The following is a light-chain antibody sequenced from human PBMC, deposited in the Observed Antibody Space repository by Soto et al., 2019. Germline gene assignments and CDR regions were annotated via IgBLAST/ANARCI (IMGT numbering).Light chain of an antibody. CDR2: SNN. CDR1: SSNIGTNT. CDR3: ASWDDSLNGPV. J-gene: IGLJ2*01. V-gene: IGLV1-44*01. Sequence: QSVLTQPPSASGTPGQRVTISCSGSSSNIGTNTVNWYQHLPGTAPKLLIYSNNHRPSGVPARFSGSKSATSASLAISGLQSEDEADYYCASWDDSLNGPVFGGGTKLTVL.